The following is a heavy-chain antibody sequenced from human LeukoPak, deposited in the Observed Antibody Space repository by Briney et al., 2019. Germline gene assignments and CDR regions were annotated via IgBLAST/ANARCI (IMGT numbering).Heavy chain of an antibody. J-gene: IGHJ4*02. Sequence: GGSLRLSCAASGFTFSSYNMNWVRQAPGKGLEWVSSISSSSSYIYYADSVKGRFTISRDNAKNSLYLQMNSLRAEDTAVYYCARDGTAVGINYDYWGQGTLVTVSS. V-gene: IGHV3-21*04. CDR3: ARDGTAVGINYDY. D-gene: IGHD6-13*01. CDR2: ISSSSSYI. CDR1: GFTFSSYN.